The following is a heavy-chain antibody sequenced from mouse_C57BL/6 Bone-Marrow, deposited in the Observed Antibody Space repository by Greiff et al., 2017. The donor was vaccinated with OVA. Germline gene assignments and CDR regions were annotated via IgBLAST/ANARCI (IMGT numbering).Heavy chain of an antibody. CDR2: IDPSDSYT. Sequence: VQLQQSGAELVRPGTSVKLSCKASGYTFTSYWMHWVKQRPGQGLEWIGVIDPSDSYTNYNQKFKGQATLTVDTSSSTAYMQRSSLTSEDSAVYYCARVGFAYWGQGTLVTVSA. CDR1: GYTFTSYW. J-gene: IGHJ3*01. V-gene: IGHV1-59*01. CDR3: ARVGFAY.